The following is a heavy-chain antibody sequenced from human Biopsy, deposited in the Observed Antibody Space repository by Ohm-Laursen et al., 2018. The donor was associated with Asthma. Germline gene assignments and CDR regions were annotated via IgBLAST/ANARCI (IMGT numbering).Heavy chain of an antibody. Sequence: SLRLSCSASGFAVSRDYMFWVRQAPGKGLEWVSVIYSGGTSHTADSVRGRFTISRDYSKNKLYLQMHILRAEDTAVYYCARGDSSNWSHYYFDYWGQGTLVTVSS. CDR2: IYSGGTS. CDR1: GFAVSRDY. D-gene: IGHD3-22*01. V-gene: IGHV3-53*01. J-gene: IGHJ4*02. CDR3: ARGDSSNWSHYYFDY.